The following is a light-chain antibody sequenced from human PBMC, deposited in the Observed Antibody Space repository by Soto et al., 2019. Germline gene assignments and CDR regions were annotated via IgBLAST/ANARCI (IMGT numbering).Light chain of an antibody. V-gene: IGKV1-39*01. Sequence: DIQMTQSPSSLSASVGDRVTIACRASQRISTYLNWYQQKPGKAPTLLIYAASSLQSGVPTRFSGSGSGTDFTLTISSRQPEDFATYYCQQSYSTPPTFGGGTKVEIK. CDR1: QRISTY. CDR3: QQSYSTPPT. CDR2: AAS. J-gene: IGKJ4*01.